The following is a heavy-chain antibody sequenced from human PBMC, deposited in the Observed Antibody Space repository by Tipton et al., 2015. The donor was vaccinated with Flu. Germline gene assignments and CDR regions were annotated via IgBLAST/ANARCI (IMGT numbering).Heavy chain of an antibody. CDR2: IGSAGDT. CDR3: ARGPLPDSNWYNGMDV. D-gene: IGHD6-13*01. Sequence: SLRLSCAASGFTFSTYDMHWVRQATEKRLEWVSAIGSAGDTYYLDSVKGRFTISRDNVRNSLYLQMNSLRVADTAVYYCARGPLPDSNWYNGMDVWGQGTPVTVSS. J-gene: IGHJ6*02. CDR1: GFTFSTYD. V-gene: IGHV3-13*01.